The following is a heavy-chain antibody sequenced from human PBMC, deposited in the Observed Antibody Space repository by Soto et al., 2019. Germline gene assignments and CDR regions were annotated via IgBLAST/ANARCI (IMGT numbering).Heavy chain of an antibody. CDR2: TNHSGST. Sequence: SETLSLTCAVYGGSFSGYYWNWIRQPPGKGLEWIGETNHSGSTHYNPSLKSRVTISVDTSKNQFSLKLTSMTAADTAVYYCASGPGCSGGSCYWSWFDPWGQGTPVTVSS. J-gene: IGHJ5*02. CDR1: GGSFSGYY. D-gene: IGHD2-15*01. V-gene: IGHV4-34*01. CDR3: ASGPGCSGGSCYWSWFDP.